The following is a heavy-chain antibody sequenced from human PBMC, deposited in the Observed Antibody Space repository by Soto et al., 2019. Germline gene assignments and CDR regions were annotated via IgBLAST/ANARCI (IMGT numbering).Heavy chain of an antibody. V-gene: IGHV3-7*01. Sequence: EVQLVESGGGLVQPGGSLRLSCAASGFTFSSYWMSWVRQAPGKGLEWVANIKQDGSEKYNVDFVKGRFTISRDNAKNSLYLQMNSLRVEDTAVYYCATAYGSGSLSGNWGQGTLVTVSS. CDR1: GFTFSSYW. CDR2: IKQDGSEK. D-gene: IGHD3-10*01. J-gene: IGHJ4*02. CDR3: ATAYGSGSLSGN.